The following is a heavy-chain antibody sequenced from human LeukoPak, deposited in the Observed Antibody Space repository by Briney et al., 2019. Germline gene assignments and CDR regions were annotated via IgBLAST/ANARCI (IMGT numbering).Heavy chain of an antibody. CDR3: ARDVVYGELYY. Sequence: SETLSLTCSVSGESIGSYFWSWIRQPAGKGLEWIGRISASGSTYYSPSLKSRVSMSLDKSKDQFSLNLTSLSAADTAIYYCARDVVYGELYYWGQGTLVSVSS. CDR1: GESIGSYF. V-gene: IGHV4-4*07. D-gene: IGHD3-10*01. J-gene: IGHJ4*02. CDR2: ISASGST.